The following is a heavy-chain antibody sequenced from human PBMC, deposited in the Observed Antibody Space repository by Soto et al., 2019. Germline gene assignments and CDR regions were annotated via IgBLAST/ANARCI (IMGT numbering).Heavy chain of an antibody. D-gene: IGHD3-10*01. CDR1: GESVNSYYY. Sequence: PSETLSLTCAVYGESVNSYYYWTWIRQPPGKGLEWIGEVNHNRGTNYNPSLKSRVTISEDTSKNQFSLNLNSVTAADTVVYYCARDTGSNYGAINYYYYGMDVWGQGTTVTVSS. J-gene: IGHJ6*02. CDR2: VNHNRGT. CDR3: ARDTGSNYGAINYYYYGMDV. V-gene: IGHV4-34*01.